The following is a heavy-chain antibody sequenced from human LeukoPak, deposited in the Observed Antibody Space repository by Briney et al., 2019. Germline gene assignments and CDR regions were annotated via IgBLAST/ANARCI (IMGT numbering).Heavy chain of an antibody. CDR1: GGSISSGDYY. CDR2: IYYSGST. J-gene: IGHJ4*02. Sequence: SETLSLTCTVSGGSISSGDYYWSWIRQPPGKGLEWIGYIYYSGSTYYNPSLKSRVTISVDTSKNQFSLKLSSVTAADTAVYYCARVGGMITFGDPSPIDYWGQGTLVTVSS. D-gene: IGHD3-16*01. V-gene: IGHV4-30-4*08. CDR3: ARVGGMITFGDPSPIDY.